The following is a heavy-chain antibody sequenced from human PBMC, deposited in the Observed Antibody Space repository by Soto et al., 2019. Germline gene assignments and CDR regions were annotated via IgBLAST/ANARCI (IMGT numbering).Heavy chain of an antibody. Sequence: ASVKVSCKASGYTFTSYGSSWVRQAPGQGLEWMGWISAYNGNTNYAQKLQGRVTMTTDTSTSTAYMELRSLRSDDTAVYYCARGGGPITMVRVVIPYYYYGMDVWGQGTTVTVSS. J-gene: IGHJ6*02. V-gene: IGHV1-18*01. CDR3: ARGGGPITMVRVVIPYYYYGMDV. D-gene: IGHD3-10*01. CDR1: GYTFTSYG. CDR2: ISAYNGNT.